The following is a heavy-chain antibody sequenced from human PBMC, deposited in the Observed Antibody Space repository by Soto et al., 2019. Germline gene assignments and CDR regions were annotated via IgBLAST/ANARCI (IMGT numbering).Heavy chain of an antibody. V-gene: IGHV3-15*07. Sequence: PGGSLRLSCAASGFTFSNAWMNWVRQAPGKGLEWVGRIKSKTDGGTTDYAAPVKGRFTISRDDSKNTLYLQMNSLKTEDTAVYYCTTGVAVARSLSFIDEWGQGTLVTVSS. CDR3: TTGVAVARSLSFIDE. CDR1: GFTFSNAW. CDR2: IKSKTDGGTT. J-gene: IGHJ4*02. D-gene: IGHD6-19*01.